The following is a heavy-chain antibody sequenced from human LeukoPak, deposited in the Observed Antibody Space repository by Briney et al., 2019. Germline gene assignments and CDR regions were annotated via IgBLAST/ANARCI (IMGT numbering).Heavy chain of an antibody. D-gene: IGHD3-10*01. CDR3: ARSSHRDGDTFDY. J-gene: IGHJ4*02. V-gene: IGHV1-18*01. CDR1: GYTFTSYG. CDR2: INPNSGGT. Sequence: ASVKVSCKASGYTFTSYGISWVRQAPGQGLEWMGWINPNSGGTNYAQKLQGRVTMTTDPSTTTAYMELRSLRSDDTAVYYCARSSHRDGDTFDYWGQGTLVTVSS.